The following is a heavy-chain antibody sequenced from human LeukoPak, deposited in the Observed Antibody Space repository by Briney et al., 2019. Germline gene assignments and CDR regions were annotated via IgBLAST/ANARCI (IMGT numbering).Heavy chain of an antibody. Sequence: TGGSLRLSCAASGFTFSSYAMSWVRQAPGKGLEWVSAISGSGGSTYYADSVKGRFTISRDNSKNTLYLQMNSLRAEDTAVYYCAKGLKDRGYSYGYGYWGQGTLVTVSS. CDR2: ISGSGGST. J-gene: IGHJ4*02. CDR3: AKGLKDRGYSYGYGY. V-gene: IGHV3-23*01. D-gene: IGHD5-18*01. CDR1: GFTFSSYA.